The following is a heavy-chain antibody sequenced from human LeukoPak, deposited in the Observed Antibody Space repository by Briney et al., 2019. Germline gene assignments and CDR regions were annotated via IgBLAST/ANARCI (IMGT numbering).Heavy chain of an antibody. V-gene: IGHV4-31*03. CDR2: IYYSGST. D-gene: IGHD3-3*01. CDR3: ARDPRYYDFWSSSIDAFDI. CDR1: GGSISSGGYY. Sequence: KTSETLSLTCTVSGGSISSGGYYWSWIRQHPGKGLEWIGYIYYSGSTYYNPSLKSRVTITVDTSKNQFSLKLSSVTAADTAVYYCARDPRYYDFWSSSIDAFDIWGQGTMVTVSS. J-gene: IGHJ3*02.